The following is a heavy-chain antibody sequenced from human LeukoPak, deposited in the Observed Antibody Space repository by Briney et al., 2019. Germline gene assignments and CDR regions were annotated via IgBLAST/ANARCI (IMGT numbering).Heavy chain of an antibody. J-gene: IGHJ6*03. CDR1: GGSISSYY. CDR2: IYYSGST. V-gene: IGHV4-59*01. Sequence: SETLSLTCTVSGGSISSYYWSWIRQPPGKGLEWIGYIYYSGSTNYNPSLKSRVTISVDTSKNQFSLKLSSVTAADTAVYYCARGGYYYDSRSYYYYYMDVWGKGTTVTVSS. CDR3: ARGGYYYDSRSYYYYYMDV. D-gene: IGHD3-22*01.